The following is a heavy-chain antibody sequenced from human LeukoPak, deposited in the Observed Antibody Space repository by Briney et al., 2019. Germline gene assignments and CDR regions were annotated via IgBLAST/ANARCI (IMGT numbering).Heavy chain of an antibody. CDR1: GFTFSSYW. D-gene: IGHD6-6*01. Sequence: PGGSLRLSCAASGFTFSSYWMSWVRQAPGKGLEWVANIKQDGSEKYYVDSVKGRFTIFRDNAKNSLYLQMNSLRAEDTALYYCAKDPRRYSSSSSWFDPWGQGTLVTVSS. CDR3: AKDPRRYSSSSSWFDP. CDR2: IKQDGSEK. J-gene: IGHJ5*02. V-gene: IGHV3-7*03.